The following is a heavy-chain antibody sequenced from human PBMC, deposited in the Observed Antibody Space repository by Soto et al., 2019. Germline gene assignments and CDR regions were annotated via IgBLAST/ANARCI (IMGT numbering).Heavy chain of an antibody. CDR3: ARGRLGTTHRRHWFDP. V-gene: IGHV4-34*01. CDR2: INHSGST. CDR1: GGSFSGYY. Sequence: PSETMSLTCAVYGGSFSGYYWSWIRQPPGTGLEWIGEINHSGSTNYNPSLKSRVTISVDTSKNQFSLTLSSVTAGETVGYYFARGRLGTTHRRHWFDPWGPGTLVTVSS. D-gene: IGHD4-4*01. J-gene: IGHJ5*02.